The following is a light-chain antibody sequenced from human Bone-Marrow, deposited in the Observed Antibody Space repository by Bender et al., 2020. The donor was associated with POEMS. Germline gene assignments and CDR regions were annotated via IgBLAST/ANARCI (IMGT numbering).Light chain of an antibody. Sequence: QSALTQPRSVSGSPGQSVTISCTGTSSDVGGYNYVSWYQQHPGKAPKFMIYDVSKRPSGVPDRFSGSKSGNTASLTISGLQAEDEADYYCCSYAGGSTYVFGSGTKVTVL. J-gene: IGLJ1*01. CDR3: CSYAGGSTYV. V-gene: IGLV2-11*01. CDR2: DVS. CDR1: SSDVGGYNY.